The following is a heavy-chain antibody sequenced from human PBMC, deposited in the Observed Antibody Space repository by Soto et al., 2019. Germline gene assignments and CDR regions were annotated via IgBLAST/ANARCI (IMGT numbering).Heavy chain of an antibody. D-gene: IGHD1-7*01. CDR2: IKSKTDGGTT. Sequence: PGGSLRLSCAASGFTFSNAWMNWVRQAPGKGLEWVGRIKSKTDGGTTDYAAPVKGRFTISRDDSKNTLYLQMNSLKTEDTAVYYCTTDHEGTTSYYYYYGMDVWGQGTTVTVSS. CDR3: TTDHEGTTSYYYYYGMDV. V-gene: IGHV3-15*07. CDR1: GFTFSNAW. J-gene: IGHJ6*02.